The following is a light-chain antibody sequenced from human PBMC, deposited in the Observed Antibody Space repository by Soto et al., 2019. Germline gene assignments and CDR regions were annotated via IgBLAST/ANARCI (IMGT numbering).Light chain of an antibody. V-gene: IGKV1-27*01. CDR3: QKYNRAHPT. J-gene: IGKJ1*01. Sequence: IQMTQSPSSLSAFVGDGVTITCRASTGIRTYLAWYQQNPEQVPKLLIYAASTLLSGVPSRFSGSGSGTDFTLTISSLQPEDVATYYFQKYNRAHPTFSQRTKVEIK. CDR1: TGIRTY. CDR2: AAS.